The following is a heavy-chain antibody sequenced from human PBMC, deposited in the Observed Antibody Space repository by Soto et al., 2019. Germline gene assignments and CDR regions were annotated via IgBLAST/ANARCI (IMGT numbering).Heavy chain of an antibody. CDR2: INPNSGGT. CDR1: GYTFTGYY. J-gene: IGHJ4*02. CDR3: AREGSCSSGWTAFDY. D-gene: IGHD6-19*01. Sequence: ASVKVSCKASGYTFTGYYMHWVRQAPGQGLEWMGWINPNSGGTNYSQKFQGRVTITRDTSASTAYMELSSLRSEDTAVYYCAREGSCSSGWTAFDYWGQGTLVTVSS. V-gene: IGHV1-2*02.